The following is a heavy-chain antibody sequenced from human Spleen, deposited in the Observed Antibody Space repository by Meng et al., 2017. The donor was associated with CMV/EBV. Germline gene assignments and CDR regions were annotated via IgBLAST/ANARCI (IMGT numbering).Heavy chain of an antibody. J-gene: IGHJ6*02. V-gene: IGHV3-21*01. CDR2: ISSSSSYI. D-gene: IGHD7-27*01. Sequence: GGSLRLSCAASGFTFSSYSMNWVRQAPGKGLEWVSSISSSSSYIYYADSVKGPFTISRDNAKNSLYLQMNSLRAEDTAVYYCARDANWGSGGNYYYYGMDVWGQGTTVTVSS. CDR1: GFTFSSYS. CDR3: ARDANWGSGGNYYYYGMDV.